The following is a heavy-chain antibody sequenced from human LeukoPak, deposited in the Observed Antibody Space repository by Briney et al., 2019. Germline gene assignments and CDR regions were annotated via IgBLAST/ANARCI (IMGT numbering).Heavy chain of an antibody. Sequence: GASGKLSCSASGSTFTSYGISWVRQAPGQGLEWMGWISAYNGNTNYAQKLQGRVTMTTDTSTSTAYMELRSLRSDDTAVYYCARDVYGSVSSFDNWGEGTLGTVSS. CDR1: GSTFTSYG. V-gene: IGHV1-18*01. CDR2: ISAYNGNT. D-gene: IGHD3-10*01. CDR3: ARDVYGSVSSFDN. J-gene: IGHJ4*02.